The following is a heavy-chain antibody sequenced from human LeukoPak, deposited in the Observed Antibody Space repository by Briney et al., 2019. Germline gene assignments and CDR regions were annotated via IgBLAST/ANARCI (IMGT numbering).Heavy chain of an antibody. CDR3: AREGAVAGDY. CDR2: ISSSSSYI. Sequence: GGSLRLSCAASGFTFSSYSMNWVRQAPGKGLEWVSSISSSSSYIYYADSVKGRFSISRDNAKNSLYLQMNSLRAEDTAVYYCAREGAVAGDYWGQGTLVTVSS. J-gene: IGHJ4*02. CDR1: GFTFSSYS. D-gene: IGHD6-19*01. V-gene: IGHV3-21*01.